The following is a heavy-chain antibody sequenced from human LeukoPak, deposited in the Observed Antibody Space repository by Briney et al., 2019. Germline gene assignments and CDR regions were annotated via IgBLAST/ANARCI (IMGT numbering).Heavy chain of an antibody. CDR1: GGSISSHY. J-gene: IGHJ5*02. CDR2: IYYSGSS. Sequence: SETLSLTCTVSGGSISSHYWSWIRQPPGKGLEWIGYIYYSGSSNYNPSLKSRVTISVDTSKNQFSLKLSSVTAADTAVYYCARGWFGGNWFDPWGQGTLVTVSS. CDR3: ARGWFGGNWFDP. V-gene: IGHV4-59*11. D-gene: IGHD3-10*01.